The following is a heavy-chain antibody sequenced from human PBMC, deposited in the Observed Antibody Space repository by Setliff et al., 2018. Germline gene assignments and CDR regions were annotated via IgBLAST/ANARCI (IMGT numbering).Heavy chain of an antibody. D-gene: IGHD6-6*01. J-gene: IGHJ4*02. Sequence: GSLRLSCAASGFTFSNDWMSWVRQPPGKGLEWIGSIYYSGSTYYNPSLRSRVTISVDTSKDQFSLKLISMTAADTAVYYCARGRNVAARLLDSWGQGTLVTVSS. V-gene: IGHV4-4*02. CDR2: IYYSGST. CDR1: GFTFSNDW. CDR3: ARGRNVAARLLDS.